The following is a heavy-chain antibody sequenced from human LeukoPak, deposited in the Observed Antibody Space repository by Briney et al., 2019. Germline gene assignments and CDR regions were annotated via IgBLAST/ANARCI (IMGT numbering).Heavy chain of an antibody. CDR1: GFTFDDYA. V-gene: IGHV3-9*01. CDR2: ISWNSGSI. Sequence: PGGSLRLSCAASGFTFDDYAMPWVRQAPGKGLEWVSGISWNSGSIGYADSVKGRFTISRDNAKNSLYLQMNSLRAEDTALYYCARMSGQQLGTVDYWGQGTLVTVSS. D-gene: IGHD6-13*01. J-gene: IGHJ4*02. CDR3: ARMSGQQLGTVDY.